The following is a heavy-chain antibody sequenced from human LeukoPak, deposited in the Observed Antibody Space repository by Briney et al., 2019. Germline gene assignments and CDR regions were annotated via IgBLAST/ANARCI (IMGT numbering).Heavy chain of an antibody. CDR2: INPNSGGT. D-gene: IGHD2-15*01. J-gene: IGHJ4*02. V-gene: IGHV1-2*02. CDR3: ARDMGYCSGGSCFYYFDY. CDR1: GYTFTGYY. Sequence: RRASVKVSCKASGYTFTGYYMHWVRQAPGQGLEWMGWINPNSGGTNYAQKFQGRVTMTRDTSISTAYMELSRLRSDDTAVYYCARDMGYCSGGSCFYYFDYWGQGTLVTVSS.